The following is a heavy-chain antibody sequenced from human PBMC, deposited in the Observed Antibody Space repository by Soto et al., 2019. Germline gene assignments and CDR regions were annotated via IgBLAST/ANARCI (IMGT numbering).Heavy chain of an antibody. V-gene: IGHV3-33*01. J-gene: IGHJ4*02. D-gene: IGHD3-10*01. CDR3: ARDGGFYGSGSHFFDS. CDR1: RFILSSYG. CDR2: IWYDGSNK. Sequence: GGSLRLSCAASRFILSSYGFHWVRQSPGKGLEWVAVIWYDGSNKDYADSVKGRFTISRDNSINTLYLQMNSLRAEDTAVYYCARDGGFYGSGSHFFDSWGQGALVTVSS.